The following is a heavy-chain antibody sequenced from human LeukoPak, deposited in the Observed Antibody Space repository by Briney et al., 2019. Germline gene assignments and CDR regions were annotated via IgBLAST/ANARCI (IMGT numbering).Heavy chain of an antibody. V-gene: IGHV4-34*01. CDR3: ARSTSRSYGPFDY. J-gene: IGHJ4*02. CDR1: GGSFSGYY. CDR2: INHSGST. Sequence: PSETLSLTCAVYGGSFSGYYWSWIRQPPGKGLEWIGEINHSGSTNYNPSLKSRVTISVDTSKNQFSLKLSSVTAADTAVYYCARSTSRSYGPFDYWGKGTLVTVSS. D-gene: IGHD1-26*01.